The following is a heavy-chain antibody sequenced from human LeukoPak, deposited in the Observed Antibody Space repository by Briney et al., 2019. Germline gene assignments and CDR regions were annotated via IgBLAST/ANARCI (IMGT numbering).Heavy chain of an antibody. CDR1: GFTFSSYA. V-gene: IGHV3-23*01. D-gene: IGHD3-3*01. CDR3: AKGTHDFWSGYWDDAFDI. J-gene: IGHJ3*02. CDR2: ISGSGGST. Sequence: GGSLRLSCAASGFTFSSYAMSWVRQAPGKGLEWVSAISGSGGSTYYADSVKGRFTISRDNSKNTLYLQMNSLRAEDTAVYYCAKGTHDFWSGYWDDAFDIWGQGTMVTVSS.